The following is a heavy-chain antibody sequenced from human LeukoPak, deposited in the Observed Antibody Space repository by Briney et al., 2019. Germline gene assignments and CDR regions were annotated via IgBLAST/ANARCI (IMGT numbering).Heavy chain of an antibody. CDR2: INSDGSST. CDR1: GFTFSSYW. CDR3: ARVAVADVFDY. D-gene: IGHD6-19*01. V-gene: IGHV3-74*01. Sequence: GSLSLSCAASGFTFSSYWMHWVRRAPGKGLVWVSRINSDGSSTSYADSVKGRFTISRDNAKNTLHLQMNSLRAEDTAVYYCARVAVADVFDYWGQGTLVTVSS. J-gene: IGHJ4*02.